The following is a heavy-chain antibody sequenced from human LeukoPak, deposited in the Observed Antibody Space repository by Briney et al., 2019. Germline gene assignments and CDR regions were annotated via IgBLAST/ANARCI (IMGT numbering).Heavy chain of an antibody. J-gene: IGHJ5*02. CDR3: ARSLNYYGSGSNWFDP. CDR2: ICHSGST. Sequence: PSQTLSLTCAVSGGSISSGGYSWSWIRQPPGKGLEWIGYICHSGSTYYNPSLKSRVTISVGRSKNQFSLKLSSVTAAGTAVYYCARSLNYYGSGSNWFDPWGQGTLVTVSS. D-gene: IGHD3-10*01. V-gene: IGHV4-30-2*01. CDR1: GGSISSGGYS.